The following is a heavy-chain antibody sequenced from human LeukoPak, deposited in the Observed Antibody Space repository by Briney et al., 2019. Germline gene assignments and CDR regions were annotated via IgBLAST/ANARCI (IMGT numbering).Heavy chain of an antibody. Sequence: SETLSLTCTVSGGSISSYYWSWIRQPPGKGLEWMGYIYYSGSTNYNPSLKSRVTISVDTSKNQFSLKLSSVTAADTAVYYCARGRDILTGYYSDYWGQGTLATVSS. D-gene: IGHD3-9*01. CDR3: ARGRDILTGYYSDY. J-gene: IGHJ4*02. CDR2: IYYSGST. V-gene: IGHV4-59*01. CDR1: GGSISSYY.